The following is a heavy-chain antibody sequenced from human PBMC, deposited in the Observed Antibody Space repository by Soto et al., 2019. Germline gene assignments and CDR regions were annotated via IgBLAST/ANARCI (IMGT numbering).Heavy chain of an antibody. V-gene: IGHV4-61*01. CDR1: GGSVSSGHYH. D-gene: IGHD6-6*01. CDR3: ARDSGSSSDTPWFDP. Sequence: SETLSLTCTVSGGSVSSGHYHWSWIRQPPGKGLAWIGCIYYSGTTSYNLSLKSRITMSVDTSKNQFSLKLSSVTAADTAVYYCARDSGSSSDTPWFDPWGQGTLVTVSS. J-gene: IGHJ5*02. CDR2: IYYSGTT.